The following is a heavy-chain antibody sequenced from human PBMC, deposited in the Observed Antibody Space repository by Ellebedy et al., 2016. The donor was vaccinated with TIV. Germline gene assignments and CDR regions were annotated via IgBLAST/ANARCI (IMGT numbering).Heavy chain of an antibody. J-gene: IGHJ4*02. CDR3: ARVFGWSSSH. CDR1: GFSFSDAW. Sequence: GESLKISCAASGFSFSDAWLTWVRQAPGKGLEWVANIKQDGSEKYYVDSVKGRFTISRDNAKNSLYLQMNSLRAEDTAMYYCARVFGWSSSHWGQGTLVTVSS. D-gene: IGHD6-6*01. V-gene: IGHV3-7*03. CDR2: IKQDGSEK.